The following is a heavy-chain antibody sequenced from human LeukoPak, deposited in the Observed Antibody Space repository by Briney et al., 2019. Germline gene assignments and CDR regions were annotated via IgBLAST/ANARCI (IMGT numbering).Heavy chain of an antibody. V-gene: IGHV4-30-2*01. CDR3: ARDHRWNLYWFDP. CDR1: GGSISSGGYY. Sequence: SETLSLTCTVSGGSISSGGYYWSWIRQPPGKGLEWIGYIYHSGSTYYNPFLKSRVTISVDRSKNQFSLKLSSVTAADTAVYYCARDHRWNLYWFDPWGQGTLVTVSS. D-gene: IGHD1-1*01. J-gene: IGHJ5*02. CDR2: IYHSGST.